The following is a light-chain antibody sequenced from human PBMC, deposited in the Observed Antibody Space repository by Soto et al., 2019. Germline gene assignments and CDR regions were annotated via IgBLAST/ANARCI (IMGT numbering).Light chain of an antibody. J-gene: IGLJ2*01. Sequence: QAVVTQPPSVSGAPGQRVTISCTGSSSNIGAGYDVHWYQRVPGTAPKLLIYGNSNRPSGVPDRFSGSKSGTSASLAITGLQAEDEADYYCQSYDSSLSGSDVVFGGGTQLTVL. CDR3: QSYDSSLSGSDVV. V-gene: IGLV1-40*01. CDR2: GNS. CDR1: SSNIGAGYD.